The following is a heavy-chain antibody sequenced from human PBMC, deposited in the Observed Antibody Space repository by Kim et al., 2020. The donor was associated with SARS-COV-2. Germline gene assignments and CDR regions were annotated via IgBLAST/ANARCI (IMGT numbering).Heavy chain of an antibody. J-gene: IGHJ6*03. D-gene: IGHD4-4*01. CDR3: AKDLELTVTSNYSTYYY. CDR2: INSSGGTT. V-gene: IGHV3-23*01. CDR1: GFTVSSNH. Sequence: GGSLRLSCAASGFTVSSNHMSWVRQAPGKGLEWVSAINSSGGTTYYASSVNGRFTISRDNSKNTLHLQMNILRAENTAEYYFAKDLELTVTSNYSTYYY.